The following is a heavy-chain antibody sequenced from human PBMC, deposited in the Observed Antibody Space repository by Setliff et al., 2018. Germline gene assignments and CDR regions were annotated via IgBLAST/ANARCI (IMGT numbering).Heavy chain of an antibody. CDR3: ARGGTFRYFDY. J-gene: IGHJ4*02. D-gene: IGHD5-12*01. Sequence: SETLSLTCTVSGGSFSAYYWSWIRQAPGKGLEWIGHVYYSGAANYNPSLKSRVTVSVDTSKNQFSLRLISVTAADTAVYYCARGGTFRYFDYWGQGTPVTVSS. CDR1: GGSFSAYY. V-gene: IGHV4-59*01. CDR2: VYYSGAA.